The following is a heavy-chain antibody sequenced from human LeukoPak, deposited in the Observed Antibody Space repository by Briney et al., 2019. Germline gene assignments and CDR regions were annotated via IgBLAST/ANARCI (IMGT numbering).Heavy chain of an antibody. D-gene: IGHD2-15*01. Sequence: GGSLRLSCAASGFTFSSYGMHWVRQAPGKGLEWVAVISYDGSNKYYADSVKGRFTISRDNSKNTLYLQMNSLKAEDTAVYYCAKDRISEETYNWFDPWGQGTLVTVSS. CDR3: AKDRISEETYNWFDP. J-gene: IGHJ5*02. CDR2: ISYDGSNK. V-gene: IGHV3-30*18. CDR1: GFTFSSYG.